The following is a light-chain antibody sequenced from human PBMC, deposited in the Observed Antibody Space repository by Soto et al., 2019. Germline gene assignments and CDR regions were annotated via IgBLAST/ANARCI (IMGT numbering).Light chain of an antibody. V-gene: IGKV1-5*01. CDR2: DAS. CDR3: QQYNNYWT. CDR1: QSISNW. Sequence: DIQMTQSPSTLSASVGDKVTITCRASQSISNWLAWYQQKPGKAPKLLIYDASSVESGVPSRFSGSGSGTEFTLTISSLQPDDFATYCCQQYNNYWTFGQGTKVETK. J-gene: IGKJ1*01.